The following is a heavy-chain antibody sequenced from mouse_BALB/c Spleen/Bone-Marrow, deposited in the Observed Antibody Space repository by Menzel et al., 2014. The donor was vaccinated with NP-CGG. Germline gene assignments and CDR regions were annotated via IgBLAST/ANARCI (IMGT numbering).Heavy chain of an antibody. D-gene: IGHD3-2*01. CDR2: IYPGGGYT. V-gene: IGHV1-63*02. J-gene: IGHJ3*01. Sequence: QVQLQQSGAELVRPGTSVKMSCKAAGYTLTNYWIGWIKQRPGHGLEWIGDIYPGGGYTNYNEKFQGKATLTADTSSSTAYMRLSSLTSEDSAIFYCAIRGDISGYGFAYWGQGTLVTVSA. CDR3: AIRGDISGYGFAY. CDR1: GYTLTNYW.